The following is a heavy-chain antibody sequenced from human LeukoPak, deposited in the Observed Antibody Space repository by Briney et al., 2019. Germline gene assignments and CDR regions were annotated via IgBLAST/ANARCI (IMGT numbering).Heavy chain of an antibody. D-gene: IGHD6-13*01. CDR2: ISISGNTI. CDR1: GFTFSDYE. Sequence: PGGSLRLSCAASGFTFSDYEMNRVRQAPGKGLEWLSHISISGNTIHYADSVEGRFTISRDNAKNSVYLQMTSLRAEDTALYYCAKDATAVPGTVYMDVWGKGTTVTVSS. CDR3: AKDATAVPGTVYMDV. V-gene: IGHV3-48*03. J-gene: IGHJ6*03.